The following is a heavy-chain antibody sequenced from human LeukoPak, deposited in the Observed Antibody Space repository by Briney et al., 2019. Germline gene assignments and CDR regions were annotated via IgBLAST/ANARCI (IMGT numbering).Heavy chain of an antibody. CDR2: IYYSGST. D-gene: IGHD5-18*01. J-gene: IGHJ3*02. CDR3: ARSDTATSHDAFDI. Sequence: SETLSLTCTVSGGSISSYYWSWIRQPPGKGLEWLGYIYYSGSTNYNPSLKSRVTISVDTSKNQFSLKLSSVTAADTAVYYCARSDTATSHDAFDIWGQGTMVTVSS. CDR1: GGSISSYY. V-gene: IGHV4-59*01.